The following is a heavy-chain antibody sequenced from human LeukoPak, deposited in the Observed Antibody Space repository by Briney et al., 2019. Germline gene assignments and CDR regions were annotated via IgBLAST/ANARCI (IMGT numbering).Heavy chain of an antibody. D-gene: IGHD6-19*01. CDR1: GGSISSYY. J-gene: IGHJ4*02. Sequence: SETLSLTCTVSGGSISSYYWSWIRQPPGKGLEWIGYIYYSGSTNYNPSLKSRVTISVDTSKNQFSLKLSSVTAADTAVYYCASSRGSSGWYVFDYWGQGTLVTVSS. CDR3: ASSRGSSGWYVFDY. V-gene: IGHV4-59*01. CDR2: IYYSGST.